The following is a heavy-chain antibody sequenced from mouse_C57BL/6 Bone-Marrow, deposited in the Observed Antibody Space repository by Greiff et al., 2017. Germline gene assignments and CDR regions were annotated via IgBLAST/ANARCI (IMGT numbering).Heavy chain of an antibody. J-gene: IGHJ2*01. CDR2: SRNKANDYTT. CDR1: GFTFSDFY. V-gene: IGHV7-1*01. Sequence: EVMLVESGGGLVQSGRSLRLSCATSGFTFSDFYMEWVRQAPGKGLEWIAASRNKANDYTTEYSASVKGRFIVSRDTSQSILYLQMNALRAEDTAIYYCARGSYFDYWGQGTTLTVSS. CDR3: ARGSYFDY.